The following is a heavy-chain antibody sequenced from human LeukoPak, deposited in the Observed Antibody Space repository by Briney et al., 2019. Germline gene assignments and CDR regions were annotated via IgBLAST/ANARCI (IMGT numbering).Heavy chain of an antibody. CDR3: ARRISIAGRGDLDY. CDR1: GYSFSSYW. J-gene: IGHJ4*02. D-gene: IGHD6-6*01. Sequence: GESLKISCKGSGYSFSSYWIAWVRQMPGKGLEWMGIIYPGDSDTRYSPSFQGQVTISADKSISTAYLQWSSLKASDAAMYYCARRISIAGRGDLDYWGQGTLVTVSS. CDR2: IYPGDSDT. V-gene: IGHV5-51*01.